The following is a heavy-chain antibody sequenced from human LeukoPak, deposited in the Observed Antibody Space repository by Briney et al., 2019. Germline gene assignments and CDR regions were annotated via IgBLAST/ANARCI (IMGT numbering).Heavy chain of an antibody. D-gene: IGHD1-26*01. CDR2: IYDGGST. CDR1: DGSISDYY. J-gene: IGHJ4*02. V-gene: IGHV4-59*01. CDR3: ARRSGSLDY. Sequence: SETLSLTCTVSDGSISDYYWSWIRQPPGKGPEWIGYIYDGGSTNYNPSLKGRVTISVDTSKNQFSLKLISVTAADTAVYYCARRSGSLDYWGQGTLVTVSS.